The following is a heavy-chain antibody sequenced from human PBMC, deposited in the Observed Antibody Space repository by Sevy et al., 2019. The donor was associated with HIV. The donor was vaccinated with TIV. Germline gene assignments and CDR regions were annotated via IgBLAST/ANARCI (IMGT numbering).Heavy chain of an antibody. CDR1: GDSVSTYSAA. V-gene: IGHV6-1*01. J-gene: IGHJ4*02. D-gene: IGHD3-10*01. CDR3: ARESRWFFFHFDY. Sequence: QSQTLSLTCAISGDSVSTYSAAWNWIRQSPSRGLEWLGRTYYKSKWYNDYALSLKSRISINPDTPKNQISLQLNSVTPEDTAVYYCARESRWFFFHFDYWGQGTLVTVSS. CDR2: TYYKSKWYN.